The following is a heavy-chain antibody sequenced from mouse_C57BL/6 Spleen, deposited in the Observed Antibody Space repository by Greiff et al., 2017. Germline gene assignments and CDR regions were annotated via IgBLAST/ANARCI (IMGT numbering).Heavy chain of an antibody. CDR3: TPTTAGYAMDY. V-gene: IGHV14-1*01. Sequence: EVQLQQSGAELVRPGASVKLSCTASGFNIKDYYMHWVKQRPEQGLEWIGRIDPEDGDTEYAPKFQGKATMTADTSSNTAYLQLSSLTSEDTAVYYCTPTTAGYAMDYWGQGTSVTVSS. CDR2: IDPEDGDT. D-gene: IGHD1-2*01. CDR1: GFNIKDYY. J-gene: IGHJ4*01.